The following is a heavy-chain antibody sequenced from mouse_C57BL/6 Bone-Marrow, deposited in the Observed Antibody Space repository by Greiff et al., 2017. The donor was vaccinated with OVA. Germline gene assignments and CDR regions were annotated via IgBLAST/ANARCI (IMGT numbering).Heavy chain of an antibody. Sequence: EVQLQQSGPELVKPGASVKISCKASGYTFTDYYMNWVKQSHGKSLEWIGDINPNNGGTSYNQKFKGKATLTVDKSSSTAYMELRSLTSEDSAVYYCAGATAPGAMDYWGQGTSVTVSS. CDR2: INPNNGGT. D-gene: IGHD3-1*01. V-gene: IGHV1-26*01. CDR1: GYTFTDYY. CDR3: AGATAPGAMDY. J-gene: IGHJ4*01.